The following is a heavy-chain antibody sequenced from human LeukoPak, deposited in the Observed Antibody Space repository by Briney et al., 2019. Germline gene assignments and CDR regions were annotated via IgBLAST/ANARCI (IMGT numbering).Heavy chain of an antibody. CDR3: AKDEDSYYDY. J-gene: IGHJ4*02. CDR2: IRYDGSNK. CDR1: GITLIDYA. Sequence: GGSLRLSCAASGITLIDYAMTWVRQAPGKGLEWVAFIRYDGSNKYYADSVKGRFTISRDNSKNTLHLQMNSLRAEDTAVFYCAKDEDSYYDYWGQGTLVTVSS. V-gene: IGHV3-30*02.